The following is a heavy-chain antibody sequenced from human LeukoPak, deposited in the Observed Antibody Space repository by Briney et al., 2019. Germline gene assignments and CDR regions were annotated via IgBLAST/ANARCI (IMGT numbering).Heavy chain of an antibody. CDR2: ISGSGRTI. J-gene: IGHJ2*01. D-gene: IGHD3-3*01. CDR1: GINFNSYV. CDR3: AKGGTTFGVVGSYFDL. Sequence: AGGSLRLSCVASGINFNSYVMNWVRQAPGKGLEWVSIISGSGRTIYYADTLKGRFTISRDNSKNTLYLQMRSLRAEDTAIYYCAKGGTTFGVVGSYFDLWGRGTPVTVSS. V-gene: IGHV3-23*01.